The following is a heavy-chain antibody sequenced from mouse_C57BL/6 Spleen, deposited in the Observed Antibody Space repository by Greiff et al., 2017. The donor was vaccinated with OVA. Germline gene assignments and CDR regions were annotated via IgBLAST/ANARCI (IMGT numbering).Heavy chain of an antibody. CDR2: INYDGSST. CDR3: ARYYYGREYFDV. D-gene: IGHD1-1*01. Sequence: EVKLVESEGGLVQPGSSMKLSCTASGFTFSDYYMAWVRQVPEKGLEWVANINYDGSSTYYLDSLKSRFIISRDNAKNILYLQMSSLKSEDTATYYCARYYYGREYFDVWGTGTTVTVSS. V-gene: IGHV5-16*01. J-gene: IGHJ1*03. CDR1: GFTFSDYY.